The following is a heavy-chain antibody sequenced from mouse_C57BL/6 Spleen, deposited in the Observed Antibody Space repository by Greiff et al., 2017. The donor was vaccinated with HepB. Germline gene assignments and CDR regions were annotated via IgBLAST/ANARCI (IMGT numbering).Heavy chain of an antibody. CDR3: ARDDGYPYAMDY. J-gene: IGHJ4*01. CDR1: GYAFSSSW. Sequence: QVQLKQSGPELVKPGASVKISCKASGYAFSSSWMNWVKQRPGKGLEWIGRIYPGDGDTNYNGKFKGKATLTADKSSSTAYMQLSSLTSEDSAVYFCARDDGYPYAMDYWGQGTSVTVSS. V-gene: IGHV1-82*01. CDR2: IYPGDGDT. D-gene: IGHD2-3*01.